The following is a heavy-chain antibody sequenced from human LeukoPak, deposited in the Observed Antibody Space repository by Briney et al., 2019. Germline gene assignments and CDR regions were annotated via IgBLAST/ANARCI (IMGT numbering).Heavy chain of an antibody. D-gene: IGHD2/OR15-2a*01. CDR3: ARVPILSMTGGYFDY. CDR1: GGSISGDY. CDR2: IYYSGST. V-gene: IGHV4-59*12. Sequence: PSETLSLTCTVPGGSISGDYWSWIRQPPGKGLEWVGYIYYSGSTNYNPSLKSRVTISVDTSKNHFSLKLSSVTAADTAVYYCARVPILSMTGGYFDYWGQGTLVTVSS. J-gene: IGHJ4*02.